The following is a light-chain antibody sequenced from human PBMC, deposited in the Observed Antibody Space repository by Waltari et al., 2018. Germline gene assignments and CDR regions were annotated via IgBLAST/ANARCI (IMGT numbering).Light chain of an antibody. V-gene: IGLV2-11*01. CDR3: CSYEGTWV. Sequence: QSALTQPRSVSGSPGQSVTISCTGTGSDVGDYHYVSWYQQHPGKAPKLVIYDVTKRPSGVPDRFSGSKSGNSASLTVSGLQAEDEADYYCCSYEGTWVFGGGTKLTVL. CDR1: GSDVGDYHY. CDR2: DVT. J-gene: IGLJ3*02.